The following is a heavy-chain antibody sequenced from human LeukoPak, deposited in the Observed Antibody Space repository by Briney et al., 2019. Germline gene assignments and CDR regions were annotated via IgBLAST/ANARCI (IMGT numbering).Heavy chain of an antibody. CDR1: GFTFSSYA. D-gene: IGHD2-15*01. J-gene: IGHJ4*02. Sequence: GGSLRLSCAASGFTFSSYAMSWVRQAPGKGLEWVANIKQDGSEKYYVDSVKGRFTISRDNAKNSLYLQMNGLRAEDTAVYYCARDRSGGSCLDYWGQGTLVTVSS. CDR2: IKQDGSEK. CDR3: ARDRSGGSCLDY. V-gene: IGHV3-7*01.